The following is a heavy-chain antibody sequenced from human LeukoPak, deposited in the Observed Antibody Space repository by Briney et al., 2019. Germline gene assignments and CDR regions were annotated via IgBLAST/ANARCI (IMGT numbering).Heavy chain of an antibody. CDR2: IYYSGST. J-gene: IGHJ4*02. V-gene: IGHV4-59*01. CDR3: ARSVDIVATIWGN. D-gene: IGHD5-12*01. CDR1: GGSISSYY. Sequence: PSETLSLTCTVSGGSISSYYWSWIRQPPGKGLEWIGYIYYSGSTNYNPSLKSRVTISVDTSKNQFFLKLSSVTAADTAVYYCARSVDIVATIWGNWGQGTLVTVSS.